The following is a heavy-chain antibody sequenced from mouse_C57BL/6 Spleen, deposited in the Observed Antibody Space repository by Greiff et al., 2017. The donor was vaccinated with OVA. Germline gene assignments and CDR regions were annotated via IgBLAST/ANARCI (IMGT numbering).Heavy chain of an antibody. D-gene: IGHD1-1*01. CDR1: GYTFTSYW. Sequence: VQLQQSGPELVKPGASVKMSCKASGYTFTSYWITWVKQRPGQGLEWIGDLYPGSGSTNYNEKFKSKATLTVDTSSSTAYMQLSSLTSEDSAVYYCARDGSSSYYFDYWGQGTTLTVSS. CDR3: ARDGSSSYYFDY. J-gene: IGHJ2*01. CDR2: LYPGSGST. V-gene: IGHV1-55*01.